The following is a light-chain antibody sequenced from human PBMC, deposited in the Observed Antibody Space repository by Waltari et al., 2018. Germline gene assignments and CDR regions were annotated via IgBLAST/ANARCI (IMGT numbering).Light chain of an antibody. Sequence: DIQMTQSPSPLYASVGDRVTIICRASETITRYLNWYQQKPGKAPKLLIYGASTLQSGVPSRFSGSGSGTDFTLTISSLQSEDFATYYCQQSFSLLRTFGQGTKVEIK. CDR3: QQSFSLLRT. CDR1: ETITRY. J-gene: IGKJ1*01. V-gene: IGKV1-39*01. CDR2: GAS.